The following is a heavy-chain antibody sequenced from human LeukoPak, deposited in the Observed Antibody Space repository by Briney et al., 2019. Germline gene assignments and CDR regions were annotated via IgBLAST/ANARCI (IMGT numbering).Heavy chain of an antibody. D-gene: IGHD4-11*01. CDR1: GYSFTSYW. V-gene: IGHV5-51*01. CDR2: IYPGDSDT. Sequence: GESLKISCKGSGYSFTSYWIGGVRQMPGKGLEWMGIIYPGDSDTRYSPSFQGQVTISADKSISTAYLQWSSLKASDTAMYYCARGQTRLHNWFDPWGQGTLVTVSS. J-gene: IGHJ5*02. CDR3: ARGQTRLHNWFDP.